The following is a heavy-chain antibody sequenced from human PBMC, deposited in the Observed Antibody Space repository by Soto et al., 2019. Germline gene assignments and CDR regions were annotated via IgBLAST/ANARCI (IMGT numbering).Heavy chain of an antibody. J-gene: IGHJ3*02. CDR2: IYYTGTT. Sequence: QVQLQESGPGLVKPSQTLSLTCTVSGGSISGYYWSWIRQHPGKGLEWIGYIYYTGTTYYNPSLKSRVTTSVDTSKSQFSLRLSSVTAADTAMYYCARCYYDSSGYYNPSLHDAFDIWGQGTMVTVS. V-gene: IGHV4-31*03. CDR1: GGSISGYY. CDR3: ARCYYDSSGYYNPSLHDAFDI. D-gene: IGHD3-22*01.